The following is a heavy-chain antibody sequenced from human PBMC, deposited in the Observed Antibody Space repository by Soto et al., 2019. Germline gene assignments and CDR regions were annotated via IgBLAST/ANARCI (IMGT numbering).Heavy chain of an antibody. Sequence: GGSLRLSCAASGFTFSSYSMNWVRQAPGKGLEWVSYISSSSSTIYYADSVKGRFTISRDNAKNSLYLQMNSLRAEDTAVYYCAREIREYSSSWYSDYWGQGTLVTVSS. CDR1: GFTFSSYS. D-gene: IGHD6-13*01. CDR3: AREIREYSSSWYSDY. V-gene: IGHV3-48*01. CDR2: ISSSSSTI. J-gene: IGHJ4*02.